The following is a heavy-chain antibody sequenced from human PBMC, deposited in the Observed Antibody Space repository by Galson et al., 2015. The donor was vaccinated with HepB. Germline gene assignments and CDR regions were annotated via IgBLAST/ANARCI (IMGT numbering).Heavy chain of an antibody. CDR2: ISSSSSYI. D-gene: IGHD2/OR15-2a*01. Sequence: SLRLSCATSGFTFYTYAINWVRQAPGKGLEWVSSISSSSSYIYYVDSVKGRFTISRDNAKNSVWLQMNSLRAEDTAVYYRARDFYGNFDYWGQGTLVTVSS. CDR3: ARDFYGNFDY. V-gene: IGHV3-21*01. CDR1: GFTFYTYA. J-gene: IGHJ4*02.